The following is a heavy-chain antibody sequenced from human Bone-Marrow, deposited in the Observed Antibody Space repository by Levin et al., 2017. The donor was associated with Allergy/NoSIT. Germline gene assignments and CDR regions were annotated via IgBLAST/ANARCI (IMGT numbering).Heavy chain of an antibody. D-gene: IGHD2-2*01. V-gene: IGHV3-30*18. Sequence: GGSLRLSCAASGFTFSSYGMHWVRQAPGKGLEWVAVISYDGSNKYYADSVKGRFTISRDNSKNTLYLQMNSLRAEDTAVYYCAKDHGDTYCISTSCYQAYYDYGMDVWGQGTTVTVSS. CDR3: AKDHGDTYCISTSCYQAYYDYGMDV. CDR1: GFTFSSYG. CDR2: ISYDGSNK. J-gene: IGHJ6*02.